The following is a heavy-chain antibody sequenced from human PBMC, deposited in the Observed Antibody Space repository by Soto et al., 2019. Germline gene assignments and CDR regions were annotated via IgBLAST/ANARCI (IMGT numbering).Heavy chain of an antibody. CDR3: AKKGFVLLCLGDFPNVSAP. D-gene: IGHD3-10*02. CDR1: GYTLTELS. CDR2: FDPEDGET. Sequence: ASVKVSCKVSGYTLTELSMHWVRQAPGKGLEWMGGFDPEDGETIYAQKFQGRVTMTEDTSTDTAYMELSSLRSEDTAVYYCAKKGFVLLCLGDFPNVSAPGAKGTLVPVSS. J-gene: IGHJ5*02. V-gene: IGHV1-24*01.